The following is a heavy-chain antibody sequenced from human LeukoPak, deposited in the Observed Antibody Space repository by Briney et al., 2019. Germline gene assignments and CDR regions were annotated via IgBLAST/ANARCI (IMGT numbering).Heavy chain of an antibody. Sequence: PGGSLRLSCATSGFTFTIFGFHWVRQAPGKGPEWVAIIWYDGSQQYYADSVKGRFTISRDSSKNTVYLQMNSLRVDDTAVYYCARIDAGTYYFGYWGQGALVTDSS. CDR2: IWYDGSQQ. CDR3: ARIDAGTYYFGY. V-gene: IGHV3-33*01. J-gene: IGHJ4*02. D-gene: IGHD6-13*01. CDR1: GFTFTIFG.